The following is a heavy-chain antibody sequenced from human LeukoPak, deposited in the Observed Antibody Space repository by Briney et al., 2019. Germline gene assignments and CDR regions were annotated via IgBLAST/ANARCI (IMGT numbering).Heavy chain of an antibody. CDR3: ARALGGRTSVDFDY. Sequence: ASVKVSCKASGYTFTSYDINWVRQATGQGLEGMGRMNPNSSNTGYAQKFQGRVTMTRNTSISTAYMELSSLRYEDTAVYYCARALGGRTSVDFDYWGQGTLVTVSS. V-gene: IGHV1-8*01. CDR2: MNPNSSNT. J-gene: IGHJ4*02. CDR1: GYTFTSYD. D-gene: IGHD4-23*01.